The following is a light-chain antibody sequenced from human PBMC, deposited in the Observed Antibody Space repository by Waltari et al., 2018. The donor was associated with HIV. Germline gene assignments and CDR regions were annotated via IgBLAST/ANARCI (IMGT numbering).Light chain of an antibody. CDR3: QSADSSGSPYVV. V-gene: IGLV3-25*03. J-gene: IGLJ2*01. Sequence: SYELTQPTSVSVSPGQTARITCSGDSLPKPYPYWYQQKPGQAPVLGIYKDSERPSGIPERFSGSNSGTTVTLTISGVQAEDEADYYCQSADSSGSPYVVFGGGTKLTVL. CDR1: SLPKPY. CDR2: KDS.